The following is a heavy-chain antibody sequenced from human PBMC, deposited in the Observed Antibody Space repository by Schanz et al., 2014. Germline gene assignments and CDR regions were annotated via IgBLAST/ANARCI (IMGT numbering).Heavy chain of an antibody. CDR2: VSSDGNND. CDR3: AKNQYDDVDLSSFYFDF. J-gene: IGHJ4*02. D-gene: IGHD3-10*02. V-gene: IGHV3-33*05. CDR1: GFTFSSYA. Sequence: VHLLESGGGLVQPGGSLRLSCAASGFTFSSYAMTWVRQAPGMGLEWVALVSSDGNNDYYTDSVKGRFTISRDSSKNTLYLQMNSLRPEDTAIYYCAKNQYDDVDLSSFYFDFWGQGTLVTVSS.